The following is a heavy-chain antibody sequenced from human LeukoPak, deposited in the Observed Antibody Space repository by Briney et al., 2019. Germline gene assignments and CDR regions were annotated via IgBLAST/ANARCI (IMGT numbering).Heavy chain of an antibody. J-gene: IGHJ3*02. Sequence: SETLSLTCAVYGGSFSGYYWSWIRQPPGKGLEWIGEINHSGSTNYNPSLKSRVTISEDTSKNQFSLKLSSVTAADTAVYYCARRCSDGSCYSNDAFDIWGQGTMVTVSS. CDR3: ARRCSDGSCYSNDAFDI. CDR2: INHSGST. D-gene: IGHD2-15*01. CDR1: GGSFSGYY. V-gene: IGHV4-34*01.